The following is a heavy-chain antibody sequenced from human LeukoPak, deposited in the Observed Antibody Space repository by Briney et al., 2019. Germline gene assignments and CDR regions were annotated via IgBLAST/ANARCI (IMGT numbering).Heavy chain of an antibody. CDR2: IYSGGST. V-gene: IGHV3-53*01. J-gene: IGHJ4*02. Sequence: GGSLRLSCAASGFTVSSNYMSWVRQAPGKGLEWVSVIYSGGSTYYADSVKGRFTISRDNSKNTLYLQMNSLRAEGTAVYYCARVLPYDGYFDYWGQGTLVTVSS. CDR1: GFTVSSNY. D-gene: IGHD5-12*01. CDR3: ARVLPYDGYFDY.